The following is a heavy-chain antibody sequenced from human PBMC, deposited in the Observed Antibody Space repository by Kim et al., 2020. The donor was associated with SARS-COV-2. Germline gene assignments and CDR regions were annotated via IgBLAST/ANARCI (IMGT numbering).Heavy chain of an antibody. J-gene: IGHJ4*02. D-gene: IGHD3-22*01. CDR1: GFTFSSYA. Sequence: GGSLRLSCAASGFTFSSYAMHWVRQAPGKGLEWVAVISYDGSNKYYADSVKGRFTISRDNSKNTLYLQMNSLRAEDTAVYYCARGDYYDSSGYFPGLDYWGQGTLVTVSS. CDR2: ISYDGSNK. V-gene: IGHV3-30*04. CDR3: ARGDYYDSSGYFPGLDY.